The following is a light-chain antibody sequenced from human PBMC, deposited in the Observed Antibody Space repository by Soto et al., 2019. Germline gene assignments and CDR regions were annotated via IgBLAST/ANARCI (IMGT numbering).Light chain of an antibody. CDR2: AAS. V-gene: IGKV1-39*01. Sequence: DIQMTQSPSSLSASVGDRVTITCRASQSISSYLNWYQQKPGKAPKLLIFAASNLQSGVPSRFSGSGSGTDFTLTISSLQPEDSATYHCQQSYTTPWTFGQGTKVEIK. CDR3: QQSYTTPWT. CDR1: QSISSY. J-gene: IGKJ1*01.